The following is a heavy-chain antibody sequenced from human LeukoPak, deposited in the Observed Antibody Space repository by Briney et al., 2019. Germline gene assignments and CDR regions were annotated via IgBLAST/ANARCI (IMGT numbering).Heavy chain of an antibody. Sequence: GGSLRPSCAASGFTFGNYWMHWVRQVPGKGLVWVSRINTDGSTITYADSVKGRFTISRDNAKNKVYLQMSSLRAEDTAVYYCARGDYGDYFDYRGQGTLIIVSS. CDR3: ARGDYGDYFDY. CDR1: GFTFGNYW. V-gene: IGHV3-74*01. J-gene: IGHJ4*02. CDR2: INTDGSTI. D-gene: IGHD4-17*01.